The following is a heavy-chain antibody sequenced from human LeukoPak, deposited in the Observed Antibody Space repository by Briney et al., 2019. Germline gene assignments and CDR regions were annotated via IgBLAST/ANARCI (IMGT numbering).Heavy chain of an antibody. CDR1: GGTFSSYA. CDR2: IIPIFGTA. CDR3: ARGKPHDAFDI. J-gene: IGHJ3*02. Sequence: GASVRVSCKASGGTFSSYAISWVRQAPGQGLEWMGGIIPIFGTANYAQKFQGRVTITADESTSTAYMELSSLRSEDTAVYYCARGKPHDAFDIWGQGTMVTVSS. V-gene: IGHV1-69*13.